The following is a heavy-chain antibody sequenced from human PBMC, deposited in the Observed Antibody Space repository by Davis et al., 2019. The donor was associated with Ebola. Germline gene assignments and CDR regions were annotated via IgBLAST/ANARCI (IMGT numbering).Heavy chain of an antibody. D-gene: IGHD3-10*02. V-gene: IGHV3-9*01. CDR2: ISWNSGSI. CDR3: ARASPPEYNVWSRNPHYHYFPMDV. J-gene: IGHJ6*02. Sequence: SLKISCAASGFTFDDYAMHWVRQAPGKGLEWVSGISWNSGSIGYVDSVKGRFTISRDNAKNSLYLQMNSLRAEDTAVYYCARASPPEYNVWSRNPHYHYFPMDVWGQGTTVTVSS. CDR1: GFTFDDYA.